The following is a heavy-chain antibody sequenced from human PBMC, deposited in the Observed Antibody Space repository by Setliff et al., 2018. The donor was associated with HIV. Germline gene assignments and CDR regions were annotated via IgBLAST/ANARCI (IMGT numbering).Heavy chain of an antibody. CDR1: GGTLSIYT. CDR3: ATPLDATMGRDY. D-gene: IGHD5-18*01. V-gene: IGHV1-69*13. Sequence: SVKVSCKASGGTLSIYTINWVRQAPGQGLEWMGGIIPIFGTPNFAPKFQGRVTITADESTKTACMELSSLRSEDTAVYYCATPLDATMGRDYWGQGTLVTVSS. J-gene: IGHJ4*02. CDR2: IIPIFGTP.